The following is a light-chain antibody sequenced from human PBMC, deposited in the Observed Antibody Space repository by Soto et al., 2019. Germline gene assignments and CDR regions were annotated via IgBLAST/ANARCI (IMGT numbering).Light chain of an antibody. CDR1: QSISSW. J-gene: IGKJ1*01. Sequence: DIQMTQSPSTLSASVGDRVTVTCRASQSISSWLAWYQQEAGKAPKLLIYKASTLERGVPSRFSDSGSGTEFTLTISSLQPDDFATYYCHQYNVSSGTFGQGTRVDIK. CDR3: HQYNVSSGT. V-gene: IGKV1-5*03. CDR2: KAS.